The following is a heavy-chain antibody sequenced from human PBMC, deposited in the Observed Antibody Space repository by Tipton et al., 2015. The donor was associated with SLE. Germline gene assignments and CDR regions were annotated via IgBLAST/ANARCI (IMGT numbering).Heavy chain of an antibody. CDR1: GFSFSNNA. CDR2: IHGSDDTT. Sequence: SLRLSCVASGFSFSNNAMSWVRQAPGKGLEWVSAIHGSDDTTHYADSVKGRFTISRDNSKNTVFLQMSLLRVDDTAVYFCAKNMGDGTGAFDYWGQGSLVTVSS. V-gene: IGHV3-23*01. CDR3: AKNMGDGTGAFDY. J-gene: IGHJ4*02. D-gene: IGHD3-10*01.